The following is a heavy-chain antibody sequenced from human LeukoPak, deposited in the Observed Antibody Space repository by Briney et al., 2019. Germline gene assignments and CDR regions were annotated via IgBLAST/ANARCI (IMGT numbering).Heavy chain of an antibody. V-gene: IGHV3-21*01. D-gene: IGHD5-12*01. CDR2: ISSSSSYI. CDR3: ARDMRFYSGAFDY. J-gene: IGHJ4*02. Sequence: GGSLRLSCAASGFTFSSYSMNWVRHAPGKGLEWVSSISSSSSYIYYADSVKGRFTISRDNAKNSLYLQMNSLRAEDTAVYYCARDMRFYSGAFDYWGQGTLVTVSS. CDR1: GFTFSSYS.